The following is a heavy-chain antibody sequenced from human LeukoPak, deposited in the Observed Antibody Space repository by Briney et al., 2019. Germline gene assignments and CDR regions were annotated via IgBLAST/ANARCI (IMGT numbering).Heavy chain of an antibody. CDR1: GFTFSNYA. CDR3: ASTSQTFDY. CDR2: ISYDGRNK. J-gene: IGHJ4*02. Sequence: PGGSLRLSCAASGFTFSNYAMNWVRQAPGKGLEWVAVISYDGRNKYYADSVKGRFTISRDNSKNTLYLQMNSLRPEDTAVYYCASTSQTFDYWGQGTLVTVSS. V-gene: IGHV3-30*04.